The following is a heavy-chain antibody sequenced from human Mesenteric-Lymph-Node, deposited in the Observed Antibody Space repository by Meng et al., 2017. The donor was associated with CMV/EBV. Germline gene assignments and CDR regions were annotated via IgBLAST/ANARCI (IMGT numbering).Heavy chain of an antibody. CDR3: ARELVVPAARNHYYYYGMDV. D-gene: IGHD2-2*01. J-gene: IGHJ6*02. Sequence: ASVKVSCKASGYSFTGYYMHWIRQAPGQGLEWVGWINPNSGARNYAQKFQGRVTMTRNTSISTAYMELSSLRSEDTAVYYCARELVVPAARNHYYYYGMDVWGQGTTVTVSS. V-gene: IGHV1-2*02. CDR2: INPNSGAR. CDR1: GYSFTGYY.